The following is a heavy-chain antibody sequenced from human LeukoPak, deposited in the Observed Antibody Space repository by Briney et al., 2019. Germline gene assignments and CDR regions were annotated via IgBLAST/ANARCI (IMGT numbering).Heavy chain of an antibody. CDR2: INAGNGNT. D-gene: IGHD4-17*01. V-gene: IGHV1-3*03. CDR3: AREAYGDGEKRLENWFDP. J-gene: IGHJ5*02. Sequence: GASVKVSCKASGYTFTSYAMHWVRQAPGQRLEWMGWINAGNGNTKYSQEFQGRVTITRDTSASTAYMELSSLRSEDMAVYYCAREAYGDGEKRLENWFDPWGQGTLVTVSS. CDR1: GYTFTSYA.